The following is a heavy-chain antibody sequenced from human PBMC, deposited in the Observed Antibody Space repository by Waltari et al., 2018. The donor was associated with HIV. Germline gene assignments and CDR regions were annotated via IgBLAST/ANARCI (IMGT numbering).Heavy chain of an antibody. CDR1: GVRVSTHW. CDR3: ARASHYIEFSTFDGDYYFDV. V-gene: IGHV3-74*01. CDR2: LNSDGSSR. Sequence: VELVESGGGTIQTGGPLSICCSALGVRVSTHWRERGRQGPGKGLVWVARLNSDGSSRNYADAVKGRFVISRDNARNTVYLQLNSLRVEDTAMYFCARASHYIEFSTFDGDYYFDVWGRGTRVAVSS. J-gene: IGHJ4*02. D-gene: IGHD2-15*01.